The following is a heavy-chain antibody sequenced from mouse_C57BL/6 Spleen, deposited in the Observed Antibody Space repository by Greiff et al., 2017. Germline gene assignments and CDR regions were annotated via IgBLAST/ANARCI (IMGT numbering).Heavy chain of an antibody. CDR2: ISDGGSYT. J-gene: IGHJ2*01. V-gene: IGHV5-4*01. CDR3: ARDRVVTSFDY. CDR1: GFTFSSYA. D-gene: IGHD2-2*01. Sequence: LMESGGGLVKPGGSLKLSCAASGFTFSSYAMSWVRQTPEKRLEWVATISDGGSYTYYPDNVKGRFTISRDNAKNNLYLQMSHLKSEDTAMYYCARDRVVTSFDYWGQGTTLTVSS.